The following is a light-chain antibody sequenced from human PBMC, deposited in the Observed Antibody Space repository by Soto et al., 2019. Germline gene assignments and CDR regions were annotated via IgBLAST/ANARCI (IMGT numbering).Light chain of an antibody. Sequence: AIQLTQSPSSLSASVGGRVTITCRASQGISSPLAWYQQKPGKAPKLLIYDASSLESGIPSRFSGSGSGTDFTLTISSLQPEDFATYYCQQFNNYPITFGHATRREIK. V-gene: IGKV1D-13*01. J-gene: IGKJ5*01. CDR3: QQFNNYPIT. CDR2: DAS. CDR1: QGISSP.